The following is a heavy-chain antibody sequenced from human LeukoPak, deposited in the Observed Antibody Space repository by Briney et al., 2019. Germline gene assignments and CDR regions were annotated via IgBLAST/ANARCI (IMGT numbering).Heavy chain of an antibody. D-gene: IGHD6-6*01. CDR3: ASPRYSSSSFGSGPFDY. J-gene: IGHJ4*02. CDR2: ISSNGGST. V-gene: IGHV3-64*01. Sequence: GGSLRLSCAASGFTFSSYAMHWVRQAPGKGLEYVSAISSNGGSTYYANSVKGRFTISRDNSKNTLYLQMGSLRAEDMAVYYCASPRYSSSSFGSGPFDYWGQGTQVTVSS. CDR1: GFTFSSYA.